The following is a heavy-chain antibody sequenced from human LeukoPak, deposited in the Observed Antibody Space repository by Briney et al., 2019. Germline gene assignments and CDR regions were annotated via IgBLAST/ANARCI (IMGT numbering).Heavy chain of an antibody. Sequence: GGSLTLSCAASGFTFSSYSMNWVRQAPGKGLEWVSSISSSSSYIHYADSVKGRFTISRDNAKNSLYLQMNSLRAEDTAVYYCARDGGYRPIDYWGQGALVTVSP. CDR2: ISSSSSYI. J-gene: IGHJ4*02. V-gene: IGHV3-21*01. CDR1: GFTFSSYS. D-gene: IGHD5-12*01. CDR3: ARDGGYRPIDY.